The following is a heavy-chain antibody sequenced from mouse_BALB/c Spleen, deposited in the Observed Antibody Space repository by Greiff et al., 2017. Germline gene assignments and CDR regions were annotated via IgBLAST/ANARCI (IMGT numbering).Heavy chain of an antibody. V-gene: IGHV1S22*01. CDR1: GYTFTSYW. D-gene: IGHD1-1*01. J-gene: IGHJ2*01. CDR2: IYPGSGST. CDR3: TRSGYDGSSARDY. Sequence: LQQPGSELVRPGASVKLSCKASGYTFTSYWMHWVKQRPGQGLEWIGNIYPGSGSTNYDEKFKSKATLTVDTSSSTAYMQLSSLTSEDSAVYYCTRSGYDGSSARDYWGQGTTLTVSS.